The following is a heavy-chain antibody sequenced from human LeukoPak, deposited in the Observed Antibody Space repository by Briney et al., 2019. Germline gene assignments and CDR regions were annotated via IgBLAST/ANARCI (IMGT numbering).Heavy chain of an antibody. CDR3: TTVPWIHLLSDFDY. CDR2: IKSKIDGGTT. D-gene: IGHD5-18*01. V-gene: IGHV3-15*01. J-gene: IGHJ4*02. CDR1: GFSFSNAW. Sequence: GGSLRLSCAASGFSFSNAWMSWVRQAPGKGVEWVGRIKSKIDGGTTDYAAPVKGRFTISRDDSKNTLYLQMNSLKTEDTAVYYCTTVPWIHLLSDFDYWGQGTLVTVSS.